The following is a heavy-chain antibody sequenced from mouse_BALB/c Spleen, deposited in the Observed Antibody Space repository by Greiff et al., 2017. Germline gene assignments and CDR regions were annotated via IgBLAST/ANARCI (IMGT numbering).Heavy chain of an antibody. V-gene: IGHV1-87*01. CDR2: IYPGDGDT. Sequence: VKLQESGAELARPGASVKLSCKASGYTFTSYWMQWVKQRPGQGLEWIGAIYPGDGDTRYTQKFKGKATLTADKSSSTAYMQLSSLASEDSAVYYCARGDTSDWGQGTTLTVSS. CDR3: ARGDTSD. CDR1: GYTFTSYW. J-gene: IGHJ2*01.